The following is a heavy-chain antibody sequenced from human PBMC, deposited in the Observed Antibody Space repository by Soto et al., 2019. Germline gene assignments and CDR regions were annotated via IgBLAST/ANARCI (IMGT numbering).Heavy chain of an antibody. D-gene: IGHD6-13*01. J-gene: IGHJ5*02. CDR3: ARVRSAAGTGWFDP. V-gene: IGHV1-8*01. CDR1: GYTFTSYD. Sequence: QVQLVQSGAEVKKPGASVKVSCKASGYTFTSYDINWVRQATGQGLEWMGWMNPNSGNTGYAQKFEGRVPMTRNTSISTAYMELSSLRSEDTAVYYCARVRSAAGTGWFDPWGQGTLVTVSS. CDR2: MNPNSGNT.